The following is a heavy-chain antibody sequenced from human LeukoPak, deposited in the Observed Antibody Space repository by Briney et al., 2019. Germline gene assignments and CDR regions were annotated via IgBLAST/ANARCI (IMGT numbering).Heavy chain of an antibody. CDR1: GGSISSYY. Sequence: PSETLSLTCTVPGGSISSYYWSWIRQPPGKGLEWIGYIYYSGSTNYNPSLKSRVTISVDTSKNQFSLRLSSVTAADTAVYYCARGLNNRKSGRRFDVFEIWGQGTMVTVSS. D-gene: IGHD3-3*01. CDR2: IYYSGST. J-gene: IGHJ3*02. CDR3: ARGLNNRKSGRRFDVFEI. V-gene: IGHV4-59*01.